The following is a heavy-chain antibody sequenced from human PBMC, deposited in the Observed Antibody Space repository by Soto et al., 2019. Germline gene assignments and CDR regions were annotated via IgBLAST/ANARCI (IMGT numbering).Heavy chain of an antibody. CDR1: GYTFTSYY. J-gene: IGHJ5*02. Sequence: ASVKVSCKASGYTFTSYYMHWVRQAPGQGLEWMGIINPSGGSTSYAQKFQGRVTMPRDTSTSTVYMELSSLRSEDTAVYYRARDGAQARVSYYDSSASAVGAGVRFNGFDPWGQGTLVTVSS. V-gene: IGHV1-46*01. CDR3: ARDGAQARVSYYDSSASAVGAGVRFNGFDP. CDR2: INPSGGST. D-gene: IGHD3-22*01.